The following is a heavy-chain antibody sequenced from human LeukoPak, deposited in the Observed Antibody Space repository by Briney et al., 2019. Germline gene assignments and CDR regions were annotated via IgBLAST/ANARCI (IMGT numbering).Heavy chain of an antibody. V-gene: IGHV1-69*02. CDR2: IIPILGIA. J-gene: IGHJ3*02. CDR1: GGTFISYT. Sequence: ASVKVSCKASGGTFISYTISWVRQAPGQGLEWMGRIIPILGIANYAQKFQGRVTITADKSTSTAYMELSSLRSEDTAVYYCARGRRIYPPSHDAFDIWGQGTMVTVSS. CDR3: ARGRRIYPPSHDAFDI. D-gene: IGHD2-15*01.